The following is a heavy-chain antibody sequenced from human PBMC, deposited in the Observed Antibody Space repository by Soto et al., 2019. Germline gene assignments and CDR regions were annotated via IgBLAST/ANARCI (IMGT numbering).Heavy chain of an antibody. CDR2: ISSDGNKK. J-gene: IGHJ4*01. CDR1: ELSLKRYR. D-gene: IGHD2-8*01. CDR3: VKTVYSSSRYFDF. V-gene: IGHV3-30*14. Sequence: PGGTLRLSCAVSELSLKRYRMHWVRQTQGKGLDWVAFISSDGNKKYYADTVEGRFTISRDNSKNKVYLQMSSLRTADTGFYYCVKTVYSSSRYFDFCGGGSPVTGS.